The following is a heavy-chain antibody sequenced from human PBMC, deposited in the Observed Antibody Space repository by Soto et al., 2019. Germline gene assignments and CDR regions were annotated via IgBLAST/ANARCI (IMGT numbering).Heavy chain of an antibody. CDR1: GYTFTGYY. V-gene: IGHV1-2*04. CDR2: INPNSGGT. Sequence: VASVKVSCKASGYTFTGYYMHWVRQAPGQGLEWMGWINPNSGGTNYAQKFQGWVTMTRDTSISTAYMELSRLRSDDTAVYYCARGRPCTIFGGVIMAYPNGMDVWGQGTTVYGS. D-gene: IGHD3-3*01. J-gene: IGHJ6*02. CDR3: ARGRPCTIFGGVIMAYPNGMDV.